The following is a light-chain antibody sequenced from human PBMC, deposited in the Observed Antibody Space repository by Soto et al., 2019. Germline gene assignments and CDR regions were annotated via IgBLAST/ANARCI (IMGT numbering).Light chain of an antibody. V-gene: IGKV1-39*01. CDR2: AAS. CDR3: QHSYSNIIT. CDR1: QSISIY. J-gene: IGKJ5*01. Sequence: DIQITQSPSSLSASVVDRFTITCLASQSISIYLNWYQQKPGKAPNLLIYAASSLQSGAPSRFSGSGSGTDFTLTISSLQPEDFASYYCQHSYSNIITFGQGTRLEIK.